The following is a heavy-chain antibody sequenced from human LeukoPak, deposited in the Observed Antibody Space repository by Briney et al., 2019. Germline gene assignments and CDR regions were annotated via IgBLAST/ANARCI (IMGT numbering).Heavy chain of an antibody. V-gene: IGHV1-3*01. CDR2: INAGNGNT. D-gene: IGHD6-13*01. CDR3: ARSGGRSSSWYSEPFQH. CDR1: GYTFTSYA. J-gene: IGHJ1*01. Sequence: GASVKVSCKASGYTFTSYAMHWVRQAPGQRLEWMGWINAGNGNTKYSQKFQGRVTITRDTSASTAYMELSSLRSEDTAVYYCARSGGRSSSWYSEPFQHWGQGTLVTVSS.